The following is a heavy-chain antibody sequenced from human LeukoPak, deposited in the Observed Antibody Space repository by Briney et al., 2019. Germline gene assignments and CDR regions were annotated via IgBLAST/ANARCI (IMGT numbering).Heavy chain of an antibody. V-gene: IGHV4-61*01. D-gene: IGHD3-10*01. J-gene: IGHJ6*04. Sequence: PSETLSLTCTVSGGSVSSGSYYWSWIRQPPGKGLEWTGYIYYSGSTNYNPSLKSRVTISVDTSKNQFSVKLSSVTAADTAVYYCARARITMVRGGFYGMDVWGKGTTVTVSS. CDR1: GGSVSSGSYY. CDR3: ARARITMVRGGFYGMDV. CDR2: IYYSGST.